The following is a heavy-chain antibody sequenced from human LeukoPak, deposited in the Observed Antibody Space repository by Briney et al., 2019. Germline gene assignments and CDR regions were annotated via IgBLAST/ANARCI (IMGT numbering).Heavy chain of an antibody. CDR3: ARDERRYCRDTNCYPGDY. D-gene: IGHD2-2*01. CDR2: ISRTSAYI. CDR1: GFAFNDYA. V-gene: IGHV3-21*01. Sequence: RTGGSLRLSCAASGFAFNDYAMKWVRQAPGKGLEWVAAISRTSAYIYYSDSLKGRFTISRDNAKNSVYLQMDSLRAEDTAVYYCARDERRYCRDTNCYPGDYWGQGTLVTVSS. J-gene: IGHJ4*02.